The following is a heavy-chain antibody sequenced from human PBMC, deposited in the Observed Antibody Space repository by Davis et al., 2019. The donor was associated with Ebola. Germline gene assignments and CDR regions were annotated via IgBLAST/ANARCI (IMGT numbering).Heavy chain of an antibody. J-gene: IGHJ4*02. CDR3: ARGGLNGAFDY. D-gene: IGHD7-27*01. CDR2: ISSSSSYI. V-gene: IGHV3-21*04. Sequence: GGSLRLSCAASGFTFSSYSMNWVRQTPGKGLEWVSSISSSSSYIYYADSVKGRFTISRDNAKNSLYLQMNSLRAEDTAVYYCARGGLNGAFDYWGQGTPVTVSS. CDR1: GFTFSSYS.